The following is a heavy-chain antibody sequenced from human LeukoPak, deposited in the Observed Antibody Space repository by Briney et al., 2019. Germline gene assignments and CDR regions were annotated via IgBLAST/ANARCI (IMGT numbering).Heavy chain of an antibody. V-gene: IGHV4-39*01. D-gene: IGHD6-25*01. CDR2: LYYTGNT. J-gene: IGHJ6*02. Sequence: SETLSLTCTVSGGSISSSSYYWGWIRQPPGKGLEWIGNLYYTGNTHYKSSLKSRLTISVDTSRNQFSLKLSSMTAADTAVYYCGRGGGLGLDVWAQGTRVTVSS. CDR3: GRGGGLGLDV. CDR1: GGSISSSSYY.